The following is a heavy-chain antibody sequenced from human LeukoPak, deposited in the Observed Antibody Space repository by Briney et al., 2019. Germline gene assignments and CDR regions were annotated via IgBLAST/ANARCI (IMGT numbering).Heavy chain of an antibody. V-gene: IGHV4-34*01. CDR3: ARGYYYMDV. J-gene: IGHJ6*03. CDR2: INHSGST. CDR1: GGSFSGYY. Sequence: PSETLSLTCAAYGGSFSGYYWSWIRQPPGKGLEWIGEINHSGSTNYNPSLKSRVTISVDTSKNQFSLKLSSVTAADTAVYYCARGYYYMDVWGKGTTVTVSS.